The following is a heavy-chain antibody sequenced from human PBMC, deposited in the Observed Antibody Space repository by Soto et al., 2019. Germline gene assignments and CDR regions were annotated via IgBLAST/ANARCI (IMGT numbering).Heavy chain of an antibody. CDR1: GFTFSSYG. CDR3: AKPPERGYYYYGMDV. Sequence: PGGSLRLSCAASGFTFSSYGMHWVRQAPGKGLEWVAVISYDGSNKYYADSVKGRFTISRDNSKNTLYLQMNSLRAEDTAVYYCAKPPERGYYYYGMDVWGQGTTVTVSS. CDR2: ISYDGSNK. V-gene: IGHV3-30*18. J-gene: IGHJ6*02.